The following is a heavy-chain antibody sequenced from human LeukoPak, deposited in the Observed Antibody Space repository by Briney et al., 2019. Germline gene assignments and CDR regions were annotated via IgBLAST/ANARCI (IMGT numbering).Heavy chain of an antibody. J-gene: IGHJ4*02. V-gene: IGHV1-2*02. CDR2: INPNSGVT. CDR1: GYIFTSYY. Sequence: ASVKVSCKASGYIFTSYYMHWVRQAPGQGLEWLGWINPNSGVTNYAQKFQGRITMTRDTSITTVYMELSSLTSDDTAVYYCGSGQWLVGVFYWGQGTLVTVSS. D-gene: IGHD6-19*01. CDR3: GSGQWLVGVFY.